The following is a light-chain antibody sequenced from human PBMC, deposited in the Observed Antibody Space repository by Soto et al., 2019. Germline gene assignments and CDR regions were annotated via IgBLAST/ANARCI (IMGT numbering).Light chain of an antibody. CDR3: MQALQTPLT. Sequence: DIVMTQSPLSLPVTPGEPASISCRSSQSLLHSNGYKYLEWYLQKPGQSPQLLIYLGSNRASGVPDRFSGSGSGTDFTLKLSRVEAEDVGVYYCMQALQTPLTFGGGKKVEIK. CDR2: LGS. V-gene: IGKV2-28*01. CDR1: QSLLHSNGYKY. J-gene: IGKJ4*01.